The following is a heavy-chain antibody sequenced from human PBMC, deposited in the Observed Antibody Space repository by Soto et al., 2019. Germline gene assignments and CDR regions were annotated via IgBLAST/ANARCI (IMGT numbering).Heavy chain of an antibody. CDR3: AREMRGGRGY. CDR1: GGSISSGGYY. Sequence: QVQLQESGPGLVKPSQNLSLTCTVSGGSISSGGYYWSWIRQHPGKGLEWIGYIYYRGSTYYNLSPKSRVTISVDTSKNQFSLKLSSVTAADTAVYYCAREMRGGRGYWGQGTLVTVSS. CDR2: IYYRGST. J-gene: IGHJ4*02. V-gene: IGHV4-31*03.